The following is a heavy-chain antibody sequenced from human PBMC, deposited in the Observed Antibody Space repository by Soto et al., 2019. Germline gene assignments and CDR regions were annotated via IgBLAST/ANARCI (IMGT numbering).Heavy chain of an antibody. CDR1: GFTFSSYA. V-gene: IGHV3-23*01. CDR3: ARESGYYTYGMDV. D-gene: IGHD3-3*01. J-gene: IGHJ6*02. CDR2: ISGSGGYT. Sequence: PGGSLRLSCAASGFTFSSYAMSWVRQAPGKGLEWVSAISGSGGYTYYADSVKGRFTISRDNAKNTLYLQMNSLRAEDTAVYYCARESGYYTYGMDVWGQGTTVTVSS.